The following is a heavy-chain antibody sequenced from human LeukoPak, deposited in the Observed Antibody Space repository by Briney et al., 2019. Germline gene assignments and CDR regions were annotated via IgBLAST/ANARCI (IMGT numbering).Heavy chain of an antibody. CDR3: ARDSTCRSTTCYPPDSNYLDL. D-gene: IGHD2-2*01. CDR1: GGSITSGAYY. Sequence: SQTLSLTCIVSGGSITSGAYYWSWLRQHPGKGLEWIGYIFYGNAYYNPSFKSRATILLDRSQNQVSLRLSSVSAADTAVYYCARDSTCRSTTCYPPDSNYLDLWGKGTTVTVSS. V-gene: IGHV4-31*03. CDR2: IFYGNA. J-gene: IGHJ6*03.